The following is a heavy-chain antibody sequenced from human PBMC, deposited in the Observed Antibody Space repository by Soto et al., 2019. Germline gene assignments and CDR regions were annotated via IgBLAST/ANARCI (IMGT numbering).Heavy chain of an antibody. CDR1: GFSLSTTGVG. D-gene: IGHD2-2*01. Sequence: QITLKESGPTLVKPTQTLTLTCTFSGFSLSTTGVGVGWIRQPPGKALESLAIIYWDDDKRYSPSLKSRLTNTKDTSNNQVVLTMTNMDPVDTATYYCVRESRRFFDCWGQGTLVTVSS. CDR3: VRESRRFFDC. V-gene: IGHV2-5*02. CDR2: IYWDDDK. J-gene: IGHJ4*02.